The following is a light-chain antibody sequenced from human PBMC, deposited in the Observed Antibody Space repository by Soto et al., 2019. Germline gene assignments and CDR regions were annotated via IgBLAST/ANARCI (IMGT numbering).Light chain of an antibody. CDR2: DVA. CDR3: MSFTSSNTYV. V-gene: IGLV2-14*03. CDR1: SSDVGAYNF. Sequence: QSALTQPASVSGSPGQSITISCTGTSSDVGAYNFVSWYQHYPDKAPKVVIYDVANRPSGVSYRFSASKSGNTASLTISGLQAEDEADYYCMSFTSSNTYVFGTGTKLTGL. J-gene: IGLJ1*01.